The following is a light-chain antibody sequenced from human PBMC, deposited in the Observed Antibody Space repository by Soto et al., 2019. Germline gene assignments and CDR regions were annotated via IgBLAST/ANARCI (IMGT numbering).Light chain of an antibody. CDR3: QQYSDWPPLT. V-gene: IGKV3-15*01. Sequence: EIVMTQSPATLSVSPGERATLSCRASQSISSILAWYQHKAGQAPRLLIHGASTRATGIPDRFSGSGSGTEFALTISSLQTEDCAVYYCQQYSDWPPLTFGGGTKGDIK. CDR2: GAS. CDR1: QSISSI. J-gene: IGKJ4*01.